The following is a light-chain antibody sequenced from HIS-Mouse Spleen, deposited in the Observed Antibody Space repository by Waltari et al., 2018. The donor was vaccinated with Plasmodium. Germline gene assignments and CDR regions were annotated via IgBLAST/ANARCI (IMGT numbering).Light chain of an antibody. V-gene: IGLV2-8*01. CDR2: EVS. J-gene: IGLJ2*01. CDR3: SSYAGSNNLV. CDR1: SSDVGGYNY. Sequence: QSALTQPPSASGSPGQSVTISCTGTSSDVGGYNYVSWYQQHPGKAPNLMNYEVSKRPSGVPDRFSGSKSGNTASLTVSGLQAEDEADYYCSSYAGSNNLVFGGGTKLTVL.